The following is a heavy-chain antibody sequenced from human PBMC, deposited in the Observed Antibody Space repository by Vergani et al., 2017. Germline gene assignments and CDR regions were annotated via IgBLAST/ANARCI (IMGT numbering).Heavy chain of an antibody. J-gene: IGHJ4*02. Sequence: QVQLVESGGGVVQPGTSLRLSCVVSGFALNRHAMYWVRQAPGKGLEWVVGISFDGTNEYYPDLVKGRFTISRDIAKNTLYLQVRSLRLEDTGVYHCVRDRGLCAGGRCYTEAWDYLGQGTPVTVSS. CDR1: GFALNRHA. CDR3: VRDRGLCAGGRCYTEAWDY. V-gene: IGHV3-30-3*01. CDR2: ISFDGTNE. D-gene: IGHD2-2*02.